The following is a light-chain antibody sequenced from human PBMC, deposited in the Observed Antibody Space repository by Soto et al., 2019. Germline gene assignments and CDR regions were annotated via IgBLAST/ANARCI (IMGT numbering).Light chain of an antibody. CDR1: QSVSSNY. J-gene: IGKJ2*01. CDR2: GAS. Sequence: EIVLTQSPGTLSLSPGERATLSCRASQSVSSNYLAWYQQIPGQAPRLLIYGASSRATGIPDRFRGSGSGTDFTLTINRLEPEDFAVYYCHQFGSSPYTFGQGTKLEI. CDR3: HQFGSSPYT. V-gene: IGKV3-20*01.